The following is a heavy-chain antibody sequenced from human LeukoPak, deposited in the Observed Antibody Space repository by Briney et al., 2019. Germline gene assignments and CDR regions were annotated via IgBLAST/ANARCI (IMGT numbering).Heavy chain of an antibody. CDR1: GFTFSSYS. CDR2: ISSSSSYI. J-gene: IGHJ6*03. Sequence: GGSLRLSCAASGFTFSSYSMNWVRQAPGKGLEWVSSISSSSSYIYYADSVKGRFTISRDNAKNSLYLQMNSLRAEDTAVYYCARFAAGGSYYYYMDVWGKGTTVTVSS. V-gene: IGHV3-21*01. CDR3: ARFAAGGSYYYYMDV. D-gene: IGHD6-25*01.